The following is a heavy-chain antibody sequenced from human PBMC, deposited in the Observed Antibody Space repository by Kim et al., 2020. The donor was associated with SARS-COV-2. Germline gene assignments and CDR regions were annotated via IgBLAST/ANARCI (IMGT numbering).Heavy chain of an antibody. CDR1: GGSISSSSYY. CDR3: ARQVPNFDWLDWFDP. V-gene: IGHV4-39*01. CDR2: IYYSGST. J-gene: IGHJ5*02. Sequence: SETLSLTCTVSGGSISSSSYYWGWIRQPPGKGLEWIGSIYYSGSTYYNPSLKSRVTISVDTSKNQFSLKLSSVTAADTAVYYCARQVPNFDWLDWFDPWGQGTLVTVSS. D-gene: IGHD3-9*01.